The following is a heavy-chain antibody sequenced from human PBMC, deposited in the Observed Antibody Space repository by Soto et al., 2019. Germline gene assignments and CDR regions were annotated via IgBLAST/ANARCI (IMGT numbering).Heavy chain of an antibody. Sequence: SETLSLTCAVYGGFVSSGNYYWSWIRQPPGKGLEWIGEMSHSGGTHFNPSLKSRVTISVDTSKNQFSLKMSSVTAADTALYYCARVELGSATTVVDAFDICGPGTMVPVSS. CDR2: MSHSGGT. CDR3: ARVELGSATTVVDAFDI. V-gene: IGHV4-61*01. D-gene: IGHD1-1*01. J-gene: IGHJ3*02. CDR1: GGFVSSGNYY.